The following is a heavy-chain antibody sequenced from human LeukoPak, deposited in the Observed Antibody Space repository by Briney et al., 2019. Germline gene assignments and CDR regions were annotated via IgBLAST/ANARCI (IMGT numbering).Heavy chain of an antibody. J-gene: IGHJ5*02. CDR3: ARTILGYSYGYGWFDP. D-gene: IGHD5-18*01. CDR1: GFSLSTSGMC. CDR2: IDWDDDK. Sequence: SGPTLVNPTQTLTLTCTFSGFSLSTSGMCVSWIRQPPGKALEWLARIDWDDDKYYSTSLKTRLTISKDTSKNQVVLTMTNMDPVDTATYYCARTILGYSYGYGWFDPWGQGTLVTVSS. V-gene: IGHV2-70*11.